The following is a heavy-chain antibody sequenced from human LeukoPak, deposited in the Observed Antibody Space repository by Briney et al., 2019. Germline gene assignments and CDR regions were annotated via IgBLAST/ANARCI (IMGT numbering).Heavy chain of an antibody. V-gene: IGHV2-70*04. CDR2: IDWDGDK. D-gene: IGHD2-15*01. J-gene: IGHJ3*02. CDR1: GFSLSTSGMR. Sequence: SGPALVKPTQTLTLTCTFSGFSLSTSGMRVSWIRQPPGKALEWLARIDWDGDKFYSTSLKTRLTISKDTSKNQVVLTMTNMDPVDTATYYCARSGPDALYCSGGSCYSIAFDIWGQGTMVTVSS. CDR3: ARSGPDALYCSGGSCYSIAFDI.